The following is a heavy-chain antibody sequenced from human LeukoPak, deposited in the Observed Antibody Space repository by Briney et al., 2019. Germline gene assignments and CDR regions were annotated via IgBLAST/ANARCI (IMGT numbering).Heavy chain of an antibody. CDR3: AKDLQYSASSSGYYYFDY. Sequence: GGSLRLSCAASGFTFSSYAMTWVRQAPGKGLEWVSSISGSGGKAKYADSVKGRFTISRDNSKNTLYLQMNSLTAEDTAVYYCAKDLQYSASSSGYYYFDYWGQGTLVTVSS. J-gene: IGHJ4*02. V-gene: IGHV3-23*01. D-gene: IGHD3-22*01. CDR1: GFTFSSYA. CDR2: ISGSGGKA.